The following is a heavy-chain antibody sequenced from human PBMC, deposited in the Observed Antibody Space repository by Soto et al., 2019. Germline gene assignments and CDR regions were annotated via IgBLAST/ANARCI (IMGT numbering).Heavy chain of an antibody. CDR3: AGTSYYDFWSGYYRRGMTFDI. V-gene: IGHV4-34*01. J-gene: IGHJ3*02. CDR1: GGSFSGYY. Sequence: SETLSLTCAVYGGSFSGYYWSWIRQPPGKGLEWIGEINHSGSTNYNPPLKSRVTISVDTSKNQFSLKLSSVTAADTAVYYCAGTSYYDFWSGYYRRGMTFDIWGQGTMVTVS. CDR2: INHSGST. D-gene: IGHD3-3*01.